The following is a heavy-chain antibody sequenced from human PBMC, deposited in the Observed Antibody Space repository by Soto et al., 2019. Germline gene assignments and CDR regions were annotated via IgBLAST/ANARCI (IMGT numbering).Heavy chain of an antibody. CDR3: ASWHEREHAYDV. D-gene: IGHD1-1*01. V-gene: IGHV3-53*01. CDR2: LYDVDGT. CDR1: GFTVSGKRY. J-gene: IGHJ3*01. Sequence: GGSLRLSCAALGFTVSGKRYVAWFRQAPGKGLEWISALYDVDGTFYADSVKGRFTTSSDSSKTTVYLQMNGLRPDDTAVYYCASWHEREHAYDVWGRGTTVTVSS.